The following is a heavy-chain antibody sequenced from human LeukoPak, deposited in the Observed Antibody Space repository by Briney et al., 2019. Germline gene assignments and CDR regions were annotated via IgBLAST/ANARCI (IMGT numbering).Heavy chain of an antibody. CDR2: IYWNDDK. Sequence: SGPTLVKPTQTLTLTCTFSGFSLSTRGVGVGWIRQPPGKALEWLALIYWNDDKRYSPSLKSRLTITKDTSKNQVVLTMTNMDPVDTATYYCAHSGRIAVAQYVGYFQHWGQGTLVTVSS. V-gene: IGHV2-5*01. CDR1: GFSLSTRGVG. D-gene: IGHD6-19*01. J-gene: IGHJ1*01. CDR3: AHSGRIAVAQYVGYFQH.